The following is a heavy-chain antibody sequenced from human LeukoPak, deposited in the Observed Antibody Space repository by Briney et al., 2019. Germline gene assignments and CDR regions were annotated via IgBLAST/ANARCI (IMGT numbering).Heavy chain of an antibody. J-gene: IGHJ4*02. D-gene: IGHD3-10*01. CDR1: GFTFGDYA. V-gene: IGHV3-49*04. CDR2: IRSKAYGGTT. CDR3: TRMGIVLLWFGECDY. Sequence: GRSLRLSCTASGFTFGDYAMSWVRQAPGKGLEWVGFIRSKAYGGTTEYAASVKGRFTISRDDSKSIAYLQMNSLKTEDTVVYYCTRMGIVLLWFGECDYWGQGTLVTVSS.